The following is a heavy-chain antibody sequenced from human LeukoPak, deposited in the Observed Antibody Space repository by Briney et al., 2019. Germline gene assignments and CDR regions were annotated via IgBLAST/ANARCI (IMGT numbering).Heavy chain of an antibody. Sequence: ASIKVSCKASGYTFTDYYIHWVRQAPGQGLEWMGWINPNSGGTNYAQKFQGRVTMTRDTSISTSYMELSRLRSDDTALYFCARGHYYYYMDVWGKGTPVTISS. CDR3: ARGHYYYYMDV. J-gene: IGHJ6*03. CDR1: GYTFTDYY. V-gene: IGHV1-2*02. CDR2: INPNSGGT.